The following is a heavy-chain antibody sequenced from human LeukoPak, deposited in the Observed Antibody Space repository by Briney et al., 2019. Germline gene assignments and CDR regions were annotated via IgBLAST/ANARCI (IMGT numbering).Heavy chain of an antibody. CDR1: GGSFSGYY. CDR2: INHSGST. CDR3: ARSGYSYGYRFKSWFDP. V-gene: IGHV4-34*01. Sequence: SETLSLTCAVYGGSFSGYYWSWIRQPPGKGLEWIGEINHSGSTNYNPSLKSRVTISVDTSKNQFSLKLSSVTAVDTAVYYCARSGYSYGYRFKSWFDPWGQGTLVTVSS. D-gene: IGHD5-18*01. J-gene: IGHJ5*02.